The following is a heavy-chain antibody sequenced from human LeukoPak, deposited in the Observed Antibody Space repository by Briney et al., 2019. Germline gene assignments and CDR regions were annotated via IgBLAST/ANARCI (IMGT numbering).Heavy chain of an antibody. D-gene: IGHD6-13*01. Sequence: GGSLRLSCSASGFTFSSSSMHWVRRAPGKGLVWVSRISSDGTSTNYADSVKGRFIISRDNAKNMLYLQMNSLRAEDTAVYFCARVRSSSWFDYWGQGTLVAVSS. CDR1: GFTFSSSS. CDR2: ISSDGTST. J-gene: IGHJ4*02. V-gene: IGHV3-74*01. CDR3: ARVRSSSWFDY.